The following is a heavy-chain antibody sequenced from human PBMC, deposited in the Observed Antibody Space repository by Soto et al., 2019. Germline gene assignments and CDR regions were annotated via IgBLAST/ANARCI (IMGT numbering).Heavy chain of an antibody. CDR1: GYTFSDHY. D-gene: IGHD6-19*01. V-gene: IGHV1-2*02. Sequence: QVQLVQSGAEVKKPGDSVEVSCKTSGYTFSDHYTHWVRQAPGQGLEWMGWINPNSGGTGYAEKFQGRVTMTRDTSISTAYMELNRLNSDDTAVYYCVRGGPVAGPTSSEAYHPFDFWGQGTLVTVSS. CDR3: VRGGPVAGPTSSEAYHPFDF. J-gene: IGHJ4*02. CDR2: INPNSGGT.